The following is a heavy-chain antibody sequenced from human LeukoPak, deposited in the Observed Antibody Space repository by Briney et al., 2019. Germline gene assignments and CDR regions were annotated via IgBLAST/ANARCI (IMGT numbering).Heavy chain of an antibody. Sequence: GGSLRLSCAASGFTFDDYAMHWVRQAPGKGLEWVAFIRYDGSNKYYADSVKGRFTVSRDNAKNTLYLEMNRLRAEDTAVCYCARDNAYMLDYWGQGTQVTVSS. J-gene: IGHJ4*02. V-gene: IGHV3-30*02. D-gene: IGHD5-24*01. CDR1: GFTFDDYA. CDR3: ARDNAYMLDY. CDR2: IRYDGSNK.